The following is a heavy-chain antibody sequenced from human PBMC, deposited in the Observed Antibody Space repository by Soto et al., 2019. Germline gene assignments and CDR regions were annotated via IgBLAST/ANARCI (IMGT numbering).Heavy chain of an antibody. V-gene: IGHV4-59*05. CDR3: ATKTGGGWEDGMDV. D-gene: IGHD6-19*01. J-gene: IGHJ6*02. Sequence: PSETLSLTCTVSGGSISSYYWGWIRQPPGKGLEWIGSIYYSGSTYYNPSLKSRVTISVDTSKNQFSLKLSSVTAADTAVYYCATKTGGGWEDGMDVWGQGTTVTVSS. CDR1: GGSISSYY. CDR2: IYYSGST.